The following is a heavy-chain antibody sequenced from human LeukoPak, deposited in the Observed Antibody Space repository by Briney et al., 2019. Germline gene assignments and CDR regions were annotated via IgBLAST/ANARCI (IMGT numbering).Heavy chain of an antibody. Sequence: TSQTLSLTCTVSGGSISSGGYYWSCIRQHPGKGLEWTGYIYYSGNTYYNSSLKRRVTISVDPTKNQFSLSLSSLTAADTAVYYCAQRHGSGSYYGTFDYWGQGTLVTVSS. CDR1: GGSISSGGYY. CDR2: IYYSGNT. CDR3: AQRHGSGSYYGTFDY. D-gene: IGHD3-10*01. V-gene: IGHV4-31*03. J-gene: IGHJ4*02.